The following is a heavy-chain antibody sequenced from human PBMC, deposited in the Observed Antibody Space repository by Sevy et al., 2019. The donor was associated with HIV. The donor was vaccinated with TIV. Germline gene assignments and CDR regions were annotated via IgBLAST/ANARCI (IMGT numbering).Heavy chain of an antibody. CDR1: GFTFYNYG. CDR3: AKDRSGSWSVDY. D-gene: IGHD6-13*01. Sequence: GGSLRLSCAGSGFTFYNYGIHWVRQAPGKGLEWVTMISYDGKNENYADSGKGRFTISRDNSKNTVYLQMNSLGPDDTAIYYCAKDRSGSWSVDYWGQGTLVTVSS. J-gene: IGHJ4*02. V-gene: IGHV3-30*18. CDR2: ISYDGKNE.